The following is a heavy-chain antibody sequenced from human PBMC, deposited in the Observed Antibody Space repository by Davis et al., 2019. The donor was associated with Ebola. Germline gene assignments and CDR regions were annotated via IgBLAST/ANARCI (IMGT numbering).Heavy chain of an antibody. CDR1: GGSFSGYY. D-gene: IGHD6-13*01. V-gene: IGHV4-34*01. CDR2: INHSGST. Sequence: SETLSLTCAVYGGSFSGYYWRWIRQPPGKGLEWIGEINHSGSTNYNPSLKSRVTISVDTSKNQFSLKLSSVTAADTAVYYCVRIAAAGIRPYYYYYGMDVWGQGTTVTVSS. CDR3: VRIAAAGIRPYYYYYGMDV. J-gene: IGHJ6*02.